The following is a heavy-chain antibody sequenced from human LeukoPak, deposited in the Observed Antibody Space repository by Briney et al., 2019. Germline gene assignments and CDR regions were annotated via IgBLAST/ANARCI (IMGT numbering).Heavy chain of an antibody. J-gene: IGHJ4*02. CDR2: IRYDGNNK. D-gene: IGHD6-13*01. CDR1: GFTFGNYG. V-gene: IGHV3-30*02. CDR3: AKIRAGYSSSWTDY. Sequence: GGSLRLSCAASGFTFGNYGMHWVRQAPGKGLEWVAFIRYDGNNKYYADSVKGRFIISRDNSKNTLYLQMNSLRAEDTAVYYCAKIRAGYSSSWTDYWGQGTLVTVSS.